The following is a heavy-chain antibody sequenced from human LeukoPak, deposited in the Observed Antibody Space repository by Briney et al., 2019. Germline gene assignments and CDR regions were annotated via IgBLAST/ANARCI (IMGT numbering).Heavy chain of an antibody. CDR1: GYTFTSYA. CDR2: IIPIFGTA. CDR3: AAGYYYDSSGYYYFDY. J-gene: IGHJ4*02. D-gene: IGHD3-22*01. Sequence: GASVKVSCKASGYTFTSYAMNWVRQAPGQGLEWMGGIIPIFGTANYAQKFQGRVTITADKSTSTAYMELSSLRSEDTAVYYCAAGYYYDSSGYYYFDYWGQGTLVTVSS. V-gene: IGHV1-69*06.